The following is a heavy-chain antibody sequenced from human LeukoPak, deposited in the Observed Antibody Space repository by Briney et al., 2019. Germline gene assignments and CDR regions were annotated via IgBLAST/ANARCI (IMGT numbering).Heavy chain of an antibody. CDR3: VKGLYSSGWYGGNWFDP. Sequence: GGSLGLSCSASGFTFSSYAMHWVRQAPGKGLEYVSAISSNGGSTYYADSVKGRFTISRDNSKNTLYLQMSSLRAEDTAVYYCVKGLYSSGWYGGNWFDPWGQGTLVTVSS. CDR2: ISSNGGST. CDR1: GFTFSSYA. D-gene: IGHD6-19*01. V-gene: IGHV3-64D*06. J-gene: IGHJ5*02.